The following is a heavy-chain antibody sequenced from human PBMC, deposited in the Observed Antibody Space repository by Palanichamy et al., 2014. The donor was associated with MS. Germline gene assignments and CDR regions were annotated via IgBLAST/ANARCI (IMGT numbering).Heavy chain of an antibody. CDR1: GFTFSDYY. D-gene: IGHD6-19*01. CDR3: ARGGQQWLRWFGP. CDR2: ISSSGSSI. Sequence: QVQLVESGGGLVKPGGSLRLSCAASGFTFSDYYMSWIREAPGKGLEWVSYISSSGSSIYYADSVKGRFTISRDDAKNSVHLQMNSLRAEDTAVYHCARGGQQWLRWFGPWGQGTLVTVSS. V-gene: IGHV3-11*01. J-gene: IGHJ5*02.